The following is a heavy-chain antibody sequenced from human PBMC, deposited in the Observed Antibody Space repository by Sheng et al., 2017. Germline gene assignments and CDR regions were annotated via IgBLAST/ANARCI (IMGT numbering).Heavy chain of an antibody. CDR1: GGSISSSSYY. D-gene: IGHD6-19*01. CDR2: IYYSGST. Sequence: QLQLQESGPGLVKPSETLSLTCTVSGGSISSSSYYWGWIRQPPGKGLEWIGSIYYSGSTYYNPSLKSRVTISVDTSKNQFSLKLSSVTAADTAVYYCSYSSGWAGDAFDIWGQGTMVTVSS. V-gene: IGHV4-39*07. CDR3: SYSSGWAGDAFDI. J-gene: IGHJ3*02.